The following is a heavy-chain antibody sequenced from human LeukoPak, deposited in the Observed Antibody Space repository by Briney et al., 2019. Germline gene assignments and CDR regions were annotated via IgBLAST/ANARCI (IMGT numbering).Heavy chain of an antibody. CDR1: GYSFTGYY. J-gene: IGHJ6*03. CDR3: ARDRSDRGTWYYFYMDV. V-gene: IGHV1-2*02. Sequence: ASVKVSCKASGYSFTGYYLHWVRQAPGQGLEWMGWINPNSGGTKYVQKFQGRVTMTRDTSISTAYMVLSSLRSDDTAVYYCARDRSDRGTWYYFYMDVWGTGTTVTVSS. D-gene: IGHD3-16*01. CDR2: INPNSGGT.